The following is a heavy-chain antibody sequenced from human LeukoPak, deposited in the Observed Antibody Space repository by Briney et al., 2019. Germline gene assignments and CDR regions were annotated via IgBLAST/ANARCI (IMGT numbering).Heavy chain of an antibody. CDR2: IYYSGST. CDR1: GGSISSSSYY. Sequence: SETLSLTCTVSGGSISSSSYYWGWIRQPPGKGLEWIGSIYYSGSTYYNPSLKSRVTISVDTSKNQFSLKLSSVTAADTAVYYCARGPYDSIDYWGQGTLVTVSS. D-gene: IGHD3-22*01. V-gene: IGHV4-39*01. J-gene: IGHJ4*02. CDR3: ARGPYDSIDY.